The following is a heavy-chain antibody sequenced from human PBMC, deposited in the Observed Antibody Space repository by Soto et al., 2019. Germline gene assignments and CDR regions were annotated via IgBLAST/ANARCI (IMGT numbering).Heavy chain of an antibody. J-gene: IGHJ5*02. Sequence: QVQLVESGGGFVKPGGSLRLSCAASGFTFSDYYMSWIRQAPGKGLEWVSYISSGGTTIYYADSVKGRFTISSDDAKNSLYLQMNSLRPEDTDVYFCATKGGGFYFGFDPWGQGTLVTVSS. CDR1: GFTFSDYY. CDR2: ISSGGTTI. CDR3: ATKGGGFYFGFDP. D-gene: IGHD3-22*01. V-gene: IGHV3-11*01.